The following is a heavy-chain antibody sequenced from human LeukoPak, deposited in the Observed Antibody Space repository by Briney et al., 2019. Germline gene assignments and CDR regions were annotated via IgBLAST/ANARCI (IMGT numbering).Heavy chain of an antibody. Sequence: PPRGCLRLSCATSGFTFSSYAISRVRQAPGKGLEWVSAITGSGGRTYYADSVNGRFTNSRDNSKSTLYLQMNSLRAEDTAVYYCARFIGTASGYKRGYYDGMDVWGQGTTVTVSS. CDR3: ARFIGTASGYKRGYYDGMDV. CDR2: ITGSGGRT. CDR1: GFTFSSYA. V-gene: IGHV3-23*01. D-gene: IGHD1-1*01. J-gene: IGHJ6*02.